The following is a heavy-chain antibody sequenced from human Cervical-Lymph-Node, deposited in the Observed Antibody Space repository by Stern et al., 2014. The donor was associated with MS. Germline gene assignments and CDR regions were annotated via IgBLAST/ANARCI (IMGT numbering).Heavy chain of an antibody. CDR2: INPSGAT. CDR1: GYTHNNYL. CDR3: AVRYCSGGRCYSVPDV. J-gene: IGHJ6*02. V-gene: IGHV1-46*02. D-gene: IGHD2-15*01. Sequence: QVQLVESGSAVKKPGASVKVSCKASGYTHNNYLIHGGRQAPAQRPDWMGVINPSGATNYAQKVQDRVTMTTDASTSTFYMELSRLRSEDTAVYYCAVRYCSGGRCYSVPDVWGQGTTVIVSS.